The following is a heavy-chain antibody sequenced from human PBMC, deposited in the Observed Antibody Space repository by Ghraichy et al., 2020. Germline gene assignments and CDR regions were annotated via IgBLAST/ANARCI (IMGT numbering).Heavy chain of an antibody. CDR1: GGTFSSYA. Sequence: SVKVSCKASGGTFSSYAISWVRQAPGQGLEWMGGIIPIFGTANYAQKFQGRVTITADESTSTAYMELSSLRSEDTAVYYCARMKVATIRDYYYYGMDVWGQGTTVTVSS. D-gene: IGHD5-12*01. CDR2: IIPIFGTA. V-gene: IGHV1-69*13. CDR3: ARMKVATIRDYYYYGMDV. J-gene: IGHJ6*02.